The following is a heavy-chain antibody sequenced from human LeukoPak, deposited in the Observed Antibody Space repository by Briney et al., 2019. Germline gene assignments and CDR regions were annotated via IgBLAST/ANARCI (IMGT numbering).Heavy chain of an antibody. CDR3: ARDYFPVAGTDY. Sequence: GASVKVSCKASGYTFTGYYMHWVRQAPGQGLEWMGWINPNSGGTNYAQKFQGKVTMTRDTSISTAYMELSRLRSDDTAVYYCARDYFPVAGTDYWGQGTLVTVSS. J-gene: IGHJ4*02. V-gene: IGHV1-2*02. D-gene: IGHD6-19*01. CDR2: INPNSGGT. CDR1: GYTFTGYY.